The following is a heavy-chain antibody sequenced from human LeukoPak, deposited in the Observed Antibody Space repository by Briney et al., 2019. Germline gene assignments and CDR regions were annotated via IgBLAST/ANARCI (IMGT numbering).Heavy chain of an antibody. CDR2: IYYSGST. CDR3: ASRPALVGANHGLDY. D-gene: IGHD1-26*01. V-gene: IGHV4-39*07. CDR1: GGSISSDNYY. Sequence: PSETLSLTCTVSGGSISSDNYYWGWIRQPPGKGLEWIGSIYYSGSTYYNPSLKSRVTISVDTSKNQFSLKLSSVTAADTAVYYCASRPALVGANHGLDYWGQGTLVTVSS. J-gene: IGHJ4*02.